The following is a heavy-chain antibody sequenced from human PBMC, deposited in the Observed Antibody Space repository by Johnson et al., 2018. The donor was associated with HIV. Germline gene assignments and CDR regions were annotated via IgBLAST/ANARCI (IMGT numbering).Heavy chain of an antibody. Sequence: VQLVESGGGVVRPGGSLRLSCAASGFTFDDYGMTWVRQVPGKGLEWVSGINWNGGTTAYADSVKGRFTISRDNAKNSLFLQMNSLRAEDTACYYCAGVRGECHCGSCYRWGTFVIWGQGTMVTVSP. D-gene: IGHD2-15*01. J-gene: IGHJ3*02. CDR1: GFTFDDYG. CDR2: INWNGGTT. CDR3: AGVRGECHCGSCYRWGTFVI. V-gene: IGHV3-20*04.